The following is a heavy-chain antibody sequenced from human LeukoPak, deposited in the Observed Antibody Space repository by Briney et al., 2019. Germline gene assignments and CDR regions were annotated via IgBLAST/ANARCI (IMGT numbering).Heavy chain of an antibody. CDR2: IHHIGST. Sequence: SETLSLTCTVSGDSVTNQQWSWVRQPRGKGMEWIAYIHHIGSTNYNPSLKNRVPISMDTSKNQFSLMLISVTFAAPALYYFARYTLAFDFSGQRIPVT. J-gene: IGHJ4*02. V-gene: IGHV4-59*02. CDR1: GDSVTNQQ. CDR3: ARYTLAFDF. D-gene: IGHD2-2*02.